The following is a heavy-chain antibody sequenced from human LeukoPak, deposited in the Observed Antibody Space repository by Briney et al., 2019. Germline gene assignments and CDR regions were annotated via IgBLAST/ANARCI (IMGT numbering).Heavy chain of an antibody. CDR1: GDSISSYY. CDR2: VYTSGST. D-gene: IGHD4-17*01. Sequence: SETLSLTCTVSGDSISSYYWSWIRQPTGKGLEWIGRVYTSGSTNYNPSLRSRVTMSGDTSKNQFSLKLSSVTAADTAVCYCARDLYGESTDYWGQGTLITVSS. J-gene: IGHJ4*02. V-gene: IGHV4-4*07. CDR3: ARDLYGESTDY.